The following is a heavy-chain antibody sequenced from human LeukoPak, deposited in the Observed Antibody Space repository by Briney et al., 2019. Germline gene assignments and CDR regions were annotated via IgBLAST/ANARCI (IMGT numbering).Heavy chain of an antibody. CDR3: ASFTPYSLVPPTSDWYFDL. J-gene: IGHJ2*01. V-gene: IGHV1-2*02. D-gene: IGHD6-13*01. CDR2: INPNSGGT. CDR1: GYTFTGYY. Sequence: ASVKVSCQASGYTFTGYYMHWVRQAPGQGVEWMGWINPNSGGTNYAQKFQGRVTMTRDTSISTAYMELSRLRSDDTAVYYCASFTPYSLVPPTSDWYFDLWGRGTLVTVSS.